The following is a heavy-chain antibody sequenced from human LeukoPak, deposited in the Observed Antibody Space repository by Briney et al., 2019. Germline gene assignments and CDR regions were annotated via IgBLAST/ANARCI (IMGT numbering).Heavy chain of an antibody. V-gene: IGHV1-18*01. J-gene: IGHJ3*02. CDR1: GYTFTSYG. CDR2: ISAYNGNT. Sequence: ASVRVSCKASGYTFTSYGISWVRQAPGQGLEWMGWISAYNGNTNYAQKLQGRVTMTTDTSTSTAYMELRSLRSDDTAVYYCARDWRIVVVVAAGDAFDIWGQGTMVTVSS. D-gene: IGHD2-15*01. CDR3: ARDWRIVVVVAAGDAFDI.